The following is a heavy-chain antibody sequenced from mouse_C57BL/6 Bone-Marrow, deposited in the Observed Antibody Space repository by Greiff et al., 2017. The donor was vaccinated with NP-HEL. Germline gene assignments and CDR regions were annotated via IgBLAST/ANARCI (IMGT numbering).Heavy chain of an antibody. D-gene: IGHD3-2*02. CDR1: GYSFTDYN. CDR2: INPNYGTT. CDR3: AGWARRDSSGFFFAY. Sequence: VQLQQSGPELVKPGASVKISCKASGYSFTDYNMNWVKQSNGKSLEWIGVINPNYGTTSYNQKFKGKATLTVDQSSSTAYMQLNSLTSEDSAVYYCAGWARRDSSGFFFAYWGQGTLVTVSA. V-gene: IGHV1-39*01. J-gene: IGHJ3*01.